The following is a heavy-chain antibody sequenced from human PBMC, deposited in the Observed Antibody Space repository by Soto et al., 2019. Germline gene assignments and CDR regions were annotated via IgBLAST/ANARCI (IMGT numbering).Heavy chain of an antibody. CDR2: IHYSGST. D-gene: IGHD3-22*01. V-gene: IGHV4-31*03. Sequence: QVQLQESGPGLVKPSQTLSLTCTVSGGSIRSGGYYWSWIRQHPGKGLEWIGYIHYSGSTLYNPYLTSRVTISVDTSKNQFSLKLRSATAADTAVYYCARDGASRGYWPYYFDYWGQGALVTGSS. CDR3: ARDGASRGYWPYYFDY. J-gene: IGHJ4*02. CDR1: GGSIRSGGYY.